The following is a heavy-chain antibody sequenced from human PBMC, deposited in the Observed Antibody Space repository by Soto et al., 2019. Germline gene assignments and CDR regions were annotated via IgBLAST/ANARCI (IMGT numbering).Heavy chain of an antibody. V-gene: IGHV1-45*02. Sequence: SVTVSCKALGNTFTYRYLHWVRQAPGQALEWMGWITPFSGDVHYAQKFQERVTITRDRSINTAYMQMSSLRSEDTAMYFCASGGAGSGPFTWELPDHWGQGTLVTVSS. CDR2: ITPFSGDV. D-gene: IGHD1-26*01. CDR3: ASGGAGSGPFTWELPDH. J-gene: IGHJ4*02. CDR1: GNTFTYRY.